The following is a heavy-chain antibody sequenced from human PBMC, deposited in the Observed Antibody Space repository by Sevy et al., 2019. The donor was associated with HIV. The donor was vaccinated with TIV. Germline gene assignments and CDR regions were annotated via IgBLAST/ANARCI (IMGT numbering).Heavy chain of an antibody. V-gene: IGHV3-74*01. CDR1: GYTFSNYW. J-gene: IGHJ4*02. Sequence: GGSLRLSCEGSGYTFSNYWMHWVRQAPGKGLEWVSRVNRDGGDTAYADSVKGRFTISRDNVENTMSLQMNSLRAEDTGLYYCVAANSWEDYWGQGTQVTVSS. CDR2: VNRDGGDT. D-gene: IGHD6-13*01. CDR3: VAANSWEDY.